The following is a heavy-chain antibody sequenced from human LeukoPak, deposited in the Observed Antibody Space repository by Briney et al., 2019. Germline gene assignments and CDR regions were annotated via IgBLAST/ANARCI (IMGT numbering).Heavy chain of an antibody. CDR2: IRYDGSDK. CDR3: AKRGGSCIGYFDY. D-gene: IGHD1-26*01. Sequence: GGPLRLSCAASGFTFSTYDMHWVRQAPGKGLEWVSFIRYDGSDKLYADSVKGRFTVSRDNSKNTLYLQMNSLRPEDTAVYYCAKRGGSCIGYFDYWGQGTLVTVSS. V-gene: IGHV3-30*02. CDR1: GFTFSTYD. J-gene: IGHJ4*02.